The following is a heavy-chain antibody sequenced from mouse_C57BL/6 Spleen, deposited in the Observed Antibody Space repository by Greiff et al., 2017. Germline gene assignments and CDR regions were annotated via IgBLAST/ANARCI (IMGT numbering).Heavy chain of an antibody. V-gene: IGHV6-6*01. Sequence: EVQGVESGGGLVQPGGSMKLSCAASGFTFSDAWMDWVRQSPEKGLEWVAEIRNKANNHATYYAESVKGRFTISRDDSKSSVYLQMNSLRAEDTGIYYCTRGIYYYGSSYGYWGQGTTLTVSS. J-gene: IGHJ2*01. D-gene: IGHD1-1*01. CDR1: GFTFSDAW. CDR3: TRGIYYYGSSYGY. CDR2: IRNKANNHAT.